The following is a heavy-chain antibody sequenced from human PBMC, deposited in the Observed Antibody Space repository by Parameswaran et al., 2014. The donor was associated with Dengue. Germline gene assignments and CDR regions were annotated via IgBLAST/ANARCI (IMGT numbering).Heavy chain of an antibody. CDR1: GFTFDDYA. Sequence: SLKISCAASGFTFDDYAMHWVRQAPGKGLEWVSGISWNSGSIGYADSVKGRFTISRDNAKNSLYLQMNSLRAEDTALYYCAKGEQWLGPDYWGQGTLVTVSS. J-gene: IGHJ4*02. CDR2: ISWNSGSI. V-gene: IGHV3-9*01. D-gene: IGHD6-19*01. CDR3: AKGEQWLGPDY.